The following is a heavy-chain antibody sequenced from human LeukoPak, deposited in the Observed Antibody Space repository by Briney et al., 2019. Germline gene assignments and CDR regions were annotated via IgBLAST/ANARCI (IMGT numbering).Heavy chain of an antibody. CDR2: ISYDGSNK. J-gene: IGHJ6*02. V-gene: IGHV3-30*03. CDR1: GFTFITYG. Sequence: GGSLRLSCAASGFTFITYGMHWVRQAPGKGLEWVAIISYDGSNKYYADSVKGRFTISRDNSKNTLYLQMNSLRAEDTAVYFGAPIPSRYGELYGMDVWGQGTTVTVSS. D-gene: IGHD2-2*02. CDR3: APIPSRYGELYGMDV.